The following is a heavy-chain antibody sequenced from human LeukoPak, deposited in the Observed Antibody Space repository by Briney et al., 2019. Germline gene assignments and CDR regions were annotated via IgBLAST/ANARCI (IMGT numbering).Heavy chain of an antibody. Sequence: ASVKVSCKASGYTFTSYDINWVRQATGQRLEWMGWMNPNSGNTGYAQKFQGRVTMTRNTSISTAYMELSSLRSEDTAVYYCARFVGQLALYYYYYMDVWGKGTTVTVSS. CDR1: GYTFTSYD. CDR3: ARFVGQLALYYYYYMDV. V-gene: IGHV1-8*01. D-gene: IGHD6-6*01. J-gene: IGHJ6*03. CDR2: MNPNSGNT.